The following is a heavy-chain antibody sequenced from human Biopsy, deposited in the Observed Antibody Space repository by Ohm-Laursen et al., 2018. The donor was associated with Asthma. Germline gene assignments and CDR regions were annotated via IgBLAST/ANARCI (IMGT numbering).Heavy chain of an antibody. CDR3: ARIPRRSGSYFVDY. V-gene: IGHV4-31*03. D-gene: IGHD3-22*01. Sequence: TLSLTCTVSGDSITSGGCCWNWIRQHPGKGLEWIGYIHHSGTSYFNPSLKSRVSFSRDTPKNQFSLRLNSVTAADTAMYYCARIPRRSGSYFVDYWGQGTLVTVSS. J-gene: IGHJ4*02. CDR2: IHHSGTS. CDR1: GDSITSGGCC.